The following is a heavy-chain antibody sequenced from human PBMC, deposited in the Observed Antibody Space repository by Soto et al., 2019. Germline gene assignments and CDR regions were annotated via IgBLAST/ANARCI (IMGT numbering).Heavy chain of an antibody. CDR3: ARTISPTTVHYHYGMDV. V-gene: IGHV3-21*01. Sequence: LRLSCAVSGFSFSSYSMNWFRQAPGKGLEWVSSISSSSSYIYYADSVKGRFTISRDNAKNSLYLQMNSLRAEDTAVYYCARTISPTTVHYHYGMDVWGQGTPVTVSS. CDR1: GFSFSSYS. D-gene: IGHD4-17*01. CDR2: ISSSSSYI. J-gene: IGHJ6*01.